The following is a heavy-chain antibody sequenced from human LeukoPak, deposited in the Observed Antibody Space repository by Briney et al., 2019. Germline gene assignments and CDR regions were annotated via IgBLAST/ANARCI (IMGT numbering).Heavy chain of an antibody. CDR3: AREGVSGSAYLYYFDY. V-gene: IGHV3-30*04. Sequence: PGGSLRLSCAASGFTFSSYAMHWVRQAPGKGLEGVAVISYDGSNKYYADSVKGRFTISRDNSKNTLYLQMNSLRAEDTAVYYCAREGVSGSAYLYYFDYWGQGTLVTVSS. CDR2: ISYDGSNK. J-gene: IGHJ4*02. CDR1: GFTFSSYA. D-gene: IGHD1-26*01.